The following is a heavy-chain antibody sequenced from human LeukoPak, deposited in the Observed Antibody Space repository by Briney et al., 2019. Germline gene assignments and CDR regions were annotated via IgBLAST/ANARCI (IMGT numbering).Heavy chain of an antibody. CDR2: ISSSSSYI. CDR3: ARGRDNLFFDY. V-gene: IGHV3-21*01. CDR1: GFTFSSYA. D-gene: IGHD1-1*01. Sequence: PGGSLRLSCAASGFTFSSYAMSWVRQAPGKGLEWVSSISSSSSYIYYADSVKGRFTISRDNAKNSLYLQMNSLRAEDTAVYYCARGRDNLFFDYWGQGTLVTVSS. J-gene: IGHJ4*02.